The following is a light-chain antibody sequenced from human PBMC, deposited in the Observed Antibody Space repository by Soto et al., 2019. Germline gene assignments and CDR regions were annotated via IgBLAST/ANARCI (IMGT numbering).Light chain of an antibody. Sequence: DIQMTQSPSTLSASVGDRVTITCRASQSISSWLAWYQQKPGKAPKLLIYKASTLKSGVPSSFSGSGSGTEFTLTISSLQPDDFATYYCQQLNSHPITFGQGTKVDIK. CDR3: QQLNSHPIT. CDR1: QSISSW. J-gene: IGKJ1*01. CDR2: KAS. V-gene: IGKV1-5*03.